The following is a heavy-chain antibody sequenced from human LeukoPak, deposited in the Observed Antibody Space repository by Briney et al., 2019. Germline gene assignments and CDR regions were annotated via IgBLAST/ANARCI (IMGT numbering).Heavy chain of an antibody. Sequence: GGSLRLSCTASGFTFSGRYMDWVRQAPGKGLEWVGRIRDRAHGYTPEYAASVRGRFTISRDDSETSMYLQMNSLKTEDSAVYYCTRGGTSSVAYYYYMDVWGQGTTVTVSS. CDR1: GFTFSGRY. V-gene: IGHV3-72*01. D-gene: IGHD1-26*01. J-gene: IGHJ6*02. CDR3: TRGGTSSVAYYYYMDV. CDR2: IRDRAHGYTP.